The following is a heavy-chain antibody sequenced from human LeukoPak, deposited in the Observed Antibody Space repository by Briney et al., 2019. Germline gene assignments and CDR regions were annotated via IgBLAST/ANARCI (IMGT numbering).Heavy chain of an antibody. CDR2: INHSGST. D-gene: IGHD6-13*01. Sequence: SETLSLTCAVYGGSFSGYYWSWIRQPPGKGLGWIGEINHSGSTNYNPSLKSRATISVDTSKNQFSLKLSSVTAADTAVYYCARGSAGITPVRGGAPISSWYSRGPSLGFGSTYYFDYWGQGTLVTVSS. V-gene: IGHV4-34*01. J-gene: IGHJ4*02. CDR1: GGSFSGYY. CDR3: ARGSAGITPVRGGAPISSWYSRGPSLGFGSTYYFDY.